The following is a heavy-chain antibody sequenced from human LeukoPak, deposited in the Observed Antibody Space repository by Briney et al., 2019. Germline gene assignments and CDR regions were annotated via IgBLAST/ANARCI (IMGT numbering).Heavy chain of an antibody. CDR1: GYTFTSYY. CDR2: INPNSGGT. D-gene: IGHD6-19*01. Sequence: RASVTVSCKASGYTFTSYYMHWVRQAPGQGLEWMGWINPNSGGTNYAQKFQGRVTMTRDTSISTAYMELSRLRSDDTAVYYCARGGWQWLENENWYFDLWGRGTLVTVSS. J-gene: IGHJ2*01. CDR3: ARGGWQWLENENWYFDL. V-gene: IGHV1-2*02.